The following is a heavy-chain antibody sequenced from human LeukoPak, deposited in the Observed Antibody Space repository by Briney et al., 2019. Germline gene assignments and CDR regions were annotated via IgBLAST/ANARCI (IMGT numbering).Heavy chain of an antibody. J-gene: IGHJ4*02. CDR2: MNPNSGNT. Sequence: ASVKVSCKASGYTFTSYDINWARQATGQGLEWMGWMNPNSGNTGYAQKFQGRGTMTRNTSISTAYMELSSLRSEDTAVYYCARGFRELYYKGAFDYWGQGTLVTVSS. CDR3: ARGFRELYYKGAFDY. D-gene: IGHD3-10*01. V-gene: IGHV1-8*01. CDR1: GYTFTSYD.